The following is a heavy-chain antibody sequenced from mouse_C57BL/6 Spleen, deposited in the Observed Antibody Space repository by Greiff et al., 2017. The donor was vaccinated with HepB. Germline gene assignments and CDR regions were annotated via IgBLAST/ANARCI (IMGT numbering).Heavy chain of an antibody. D-gene: IGHD1-1*01. J-gene: IGHJ4*01. Sequence: QVQLKQSGPGLVQPSQSLSITCTVSGFSLTSYGVHWVRQSPGKGLEWLGVIWSGGSTDYNAAFISRLSISKDNSKSQVFFKMNSLQADDTAIYYCARGYYYGSSYDYAMDYWGQGTSVTVSS. CDR1: GFSLTSYG. V-gene: IGHV2-2*01. CDR3: ARGYYYGSSYDYAMDY. CDR2: IWSGGST.